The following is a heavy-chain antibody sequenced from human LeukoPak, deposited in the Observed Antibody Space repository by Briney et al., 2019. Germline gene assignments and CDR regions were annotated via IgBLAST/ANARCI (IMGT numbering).Heavy chain of an antibody. Sequence: SETLSLTCAVYGGSFSGYYWSWVRQPPGKGLEWIGEINHSGSTNYNPSLKSRVTISVDTSKNQFSLKLSSVTAADTAVYYCARVRCSGGSCYSYYYYGMDVWGKGTTVTVSS. J-gene: IGHJ6*04. V-gene: IGHV4-34*01. D-gene: IGHD2-15*01. CDR1: GGSFSGYY. CDR3: ARVRCSGGSCYSYYYYGMDV. CDR2: INHSGST.